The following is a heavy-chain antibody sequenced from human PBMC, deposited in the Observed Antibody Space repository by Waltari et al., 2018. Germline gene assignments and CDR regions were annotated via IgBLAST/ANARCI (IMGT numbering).Heavy chain of an antibody. D-gene: IGHD2-21*01. V-gene: IGHV4-34*02. CDR1: GASLSGYS. CDR2: IEQSGTT. CDR3: ARSIPRSDF. J-gene: IGHJ4*02. Sequence: QVQLQQWGAGLLKPSETLSLTCAVYGASLSGYSWSWIRQPPGRGLEWIGEIEQSGTTNYNPSLKSRVTMSVDTSKSQFSLRLSSVTAADTAVYYCARSIPRSDFWGQGALVTVSS.